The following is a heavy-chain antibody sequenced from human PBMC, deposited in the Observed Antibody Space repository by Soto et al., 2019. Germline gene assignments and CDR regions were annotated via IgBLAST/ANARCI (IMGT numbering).Heavy chain of an antibody. CDR2: INHSGST. CDR1: GGSFSGYY. V-gene: IGHV4-34*01. CDR3: ARGKGLGVVRLYYGMDV. D-gene: IGHD3-3*01. Sequence: QVQLQQWGAGLLKPSETLSLTCAVYGGSFSGYYWSWNRQPPGKGLEWIGEINHSGSTNYNPSLKSRVTISVDTSKNQFSLKLSSVTAADTAVYYCARGKGLGVVRLYYGMDVWGQGTTVTVSS. J-gene: IGHJ6*02.